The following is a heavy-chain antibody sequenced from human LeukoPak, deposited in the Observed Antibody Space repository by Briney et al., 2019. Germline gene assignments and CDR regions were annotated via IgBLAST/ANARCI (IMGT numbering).Heavy chain of an antibody. Sequence: ASVKVSCKASGYTFTSYGISWVRQAPGQGLEWMGWISAYNGNTNYAQKLQGRVTMTTDTSTSTAYMELRSLRSDDTAVYYCARDGQYYDFWSGYYGDWFDPWGQGTLVTVSS. CDR3: ARDGQYYDFWSGYYGDWFDP. V-gene: IGHV1-18*01. CDR2: ISAYNGNT. J-gene: IGHJ5*02. CDR1: GYTFTSYG. D-gene: IGHD3-3*01.